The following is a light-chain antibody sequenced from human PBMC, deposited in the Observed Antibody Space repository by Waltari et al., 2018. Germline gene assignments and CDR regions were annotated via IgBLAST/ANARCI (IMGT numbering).Light chain of an antibody. J-gene: IGLJ3*02. CDR1: SGLRRNT. V-gene: IGLV4-69*01. CDR3: QTGGHGTWV. CDR2: VNSDGSH. Sequence: HLALTQSPSASAFLGAPVQLTSPPPSGLRRNTIPWLLQQQGAGPRYLMKVNSDGSHSKGDEIPDRFSGSSSGAERYLTISSAQSDDEADYYCQTGGHGTWVFGGGTKLTVL.